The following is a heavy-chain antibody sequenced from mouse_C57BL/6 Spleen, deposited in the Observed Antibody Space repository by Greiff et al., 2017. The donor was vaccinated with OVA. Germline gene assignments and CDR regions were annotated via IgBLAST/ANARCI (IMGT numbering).Heavy chain of an antibody. V-gene: IGHV1-55*01. CDR3: ASNWDYFDY. J-gene: IGHJ2*01. CDR1: GYTFTSYW. Sequence: QVQLQQSGAELVKPGASVKMSCKASGYTFTSYWITWVKQRPGQGLEWIGDIYPGSGSTNYNEKFKSKATLTVDTSSSTAYMQLSGLTSEDSAVYYCASNWDYFDYWGQGTTLTVSS. D-gene: IGHD4-1*01. CDR2: IYPGSGST.